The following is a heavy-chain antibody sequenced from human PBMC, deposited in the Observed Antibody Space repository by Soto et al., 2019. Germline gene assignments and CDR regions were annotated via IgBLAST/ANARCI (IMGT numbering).Heavy chain of an antibody. Sequence: EVQLVESGGGLVQPGGSLRLSCAASGFTFTNACMSWVRQAPGKGLEWVGRIKSKTDGGTTDYAAPVKGRFTVSRDDSKNTLFLQMNSLKTEDTAVYYCTTYTSSSFGSWGQGTLVTVSS. CDR3: TTYTSSSFGS. J-gene: IGHJ4*02. CDR1: GFTFTNAC. V-gene: IGHV3-15*01. CDR2: IKSKTDGGTT. D-gene: IGHD6-6*01.